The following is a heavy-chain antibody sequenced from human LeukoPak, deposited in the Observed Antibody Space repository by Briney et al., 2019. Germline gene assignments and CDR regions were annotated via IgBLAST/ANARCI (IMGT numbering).Heavy chain of an antibody. J-gene: IGHJ5*02. V-gene: IGHV4-59*01. D-gene: IGHD6-13*01. CDR2: IYYSGST. CDR1: GGSISSYY. CDR3: ARGRIAAAGGLFS. Sequence: SETLSLTCTVSGGSISSYYWSWIRQPPGKGLEWIGYIYYSGSTNHNPSLKSRVTISVDTSKNQFSLKLSSVTAADTAVYYCARGRIAAAGGLFSWGQGTLVTVSS.